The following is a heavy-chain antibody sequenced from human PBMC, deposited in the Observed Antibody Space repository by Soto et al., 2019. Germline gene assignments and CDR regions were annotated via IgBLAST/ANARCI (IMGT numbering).Heavy chain of an antibody. J-gene: IGHJ3*02. CDR3: ARDLVEMATIGAFDI. CDR1: GFTFSDYY. Sequence: GGSLRLSCSASGFTFSDYYMSWIPQSPGKGLEWVSYISSSGSTIYYADSVKGRFTISRDNAKNSLYLQMNSLRAEDTAVYYCARDLVEMATIGAFDIWGQGTMVTVPS. CDR2: ISSSGSTI. D-gene: IGHD5-12*01. V-gene: IGHV3-11*01.